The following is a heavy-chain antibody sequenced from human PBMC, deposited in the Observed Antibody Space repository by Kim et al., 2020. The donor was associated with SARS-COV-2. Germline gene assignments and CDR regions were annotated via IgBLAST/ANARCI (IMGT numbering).Heavy chain of an antibody. V-gene: IGHV4-4*02. CDR1: GGSISSSNW. CDR3: TRAXFVVVAQVSGMDV. J-gene: IGHJ6*02. D-gene: IGHD2-15*01. CDR2: IYHSGST. Sequence: SETLSLTCAVSGGSISSSNWWSWVRQPPGKWLEWIGDIYHSGSTNYNPSLKSRVTRSVDKSKNQFSLKLSAVTAADTAVYYCTRAXFVVVAQVSGMDVWGQGTXVTVSS.